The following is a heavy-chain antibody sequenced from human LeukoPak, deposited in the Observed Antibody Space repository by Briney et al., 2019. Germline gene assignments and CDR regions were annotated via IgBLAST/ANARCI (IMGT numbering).Heavy chain of an antibody. CDR2: IRYDGSNK. CDR1: GFTFSSYG. D-gene: IGHD3-9*01. Sequence: GGSLRLSCAASGFTFSSYGMHWVRQAPGKGLEWVAFIRYDGSNKYYADSVKGRFTISRDNSKNTLYLQMNSLRAEDTAVYYCAKEGGLAQETGAFDIWGQGTMVTVSP. CDR3: AKEGGLAQETGAFDI. V-gene: IGHV3-30*02. J-gene: IGHJ3*02.